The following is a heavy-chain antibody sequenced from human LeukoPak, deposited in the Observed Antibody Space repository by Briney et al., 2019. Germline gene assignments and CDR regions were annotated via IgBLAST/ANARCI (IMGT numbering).Heavy chain of an antibody. CDR3: AWSNGSRALYYFDY. CDR2: INPNSGGT. J-gene: IGHJ4*02. V-gene: IGHV1-2*02. CDR1: GYTFTGYY. D-gene: IGHD2-8*01. Sequence: ASVKVSCKASGYTFTGYYMHWVRQAPGQGLEWMGWINPNSGGTNYARKFQGRVTMTRDTSISTAYMELSRLRSDDTAVYYCAWSNGSRALYYFDYWGQGTLVTVSS.